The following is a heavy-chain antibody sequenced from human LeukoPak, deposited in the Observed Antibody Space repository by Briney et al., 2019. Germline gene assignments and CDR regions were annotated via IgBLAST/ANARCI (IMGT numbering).Heavy chain of an antibody. Sequence: SEILSLTCTVSGGSIGTYYWSWIRQPPGKGLEWIGYIYYSGSTNYNPSLKSRVTISVDTSKNQFSLKLSSVTAADTAVYYCARDNPGRYYYDSSGYPMGGWFDPWGQGTLVTVSS. V-gene: IGHV4-59*12. J-gene: IGHJ5*02. D-gene: IGHD3-22*01. CDR1: GGSIGTYY. CDR3: ARDNPGRYYYDSSGYPMGGWFDP. CDR2: IYYSGST.